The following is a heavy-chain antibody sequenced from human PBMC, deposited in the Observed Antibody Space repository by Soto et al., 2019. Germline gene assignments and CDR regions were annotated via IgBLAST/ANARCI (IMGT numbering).Heavy chain of an antibody. CDR1: GYTFTSYG. CDR3: ARGSPGGRGVVY. D-gene: IGHD3-10*01. J-gene: IGHJ4*02. Sequence: QVQLVQSGAEVKKPGASVKVSCKASGYTFTSYGISWVRQAPGQGLEWMAWISGSNGYTYYAQKLQGGVTVTTDTFTNTADMELRSLRSDDTAVYYCARGSPGGRGVVYWGQGTLVTVSS. CDR2: ISGSNGYT. V-gene: IGHV1-18*01.